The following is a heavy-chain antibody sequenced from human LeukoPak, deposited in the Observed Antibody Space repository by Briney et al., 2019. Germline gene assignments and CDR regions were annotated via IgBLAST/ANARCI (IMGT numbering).Heavy chain of an antibody. CDR2: IYYSGST. D-gene: IGHD6-13*01. V-gene: IGHV4-61*08. CDR1: GGSISSGGYY. J-gene: IGHJ6*02. Sequence: PSETLSLTCTVSGGSISSGGYYWSWIRQHPGKGLEWIGYIYYSGSTNYNPSLKSRVTISVDTSKNQFSLKLSSVTAADTAVYYCARISAAAGTFTWYYYGMDVWGQGTTVTVSS. CDR3: ARISAAAGTFTWYYYGMDV.